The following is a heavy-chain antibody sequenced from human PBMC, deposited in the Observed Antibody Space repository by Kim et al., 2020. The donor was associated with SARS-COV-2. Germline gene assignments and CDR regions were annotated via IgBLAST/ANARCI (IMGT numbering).Heavy chain of an antibody. V-gene: IGHV1-46*01. J-gene: IGHJ5*02. CDR2: INPSGGST. D-gene: IGHD6-13*01. CDR3: ARDLGIAAAGSYNWFDP. Sequence: ASVKVSCKASGYTFTSYYMHWVRQAPGQGLEWMGIINPSGGSTSYAQKFQGRVTMTRDTSTSTVYMELSSLRSEDTAVYYCARDLGIAAAGSYNWFDPWGQGTLVTVSS. CDR1: GYTFTSYY.